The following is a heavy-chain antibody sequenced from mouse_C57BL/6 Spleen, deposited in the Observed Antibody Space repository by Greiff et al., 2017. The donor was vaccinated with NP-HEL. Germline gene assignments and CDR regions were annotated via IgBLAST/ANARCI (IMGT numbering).Heavy chain of an antibody. Sequence: QVQLQQSGAELARPGASVKLSCKASGYTFTSYGISWVKQRTGQGLEWIGGIYPRSGNTYYNEKFKGKATLTADKSSSTAYMELRSLTSEDSAVYFCAKSYDGYWYFEVWGTGTTVTVSS. CDR3: AKSYDGYWYFEV. D-gene: IGHD2-3*01. V-gene: IGHV1-81*01. CDR2: IYPRSGNT. CDR1: GYTFTSYG. J-gene: IGHJ1*03.